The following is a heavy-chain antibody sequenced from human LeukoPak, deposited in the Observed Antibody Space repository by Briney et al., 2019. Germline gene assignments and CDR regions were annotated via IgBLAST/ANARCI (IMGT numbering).Heavy chain of an antibody. J-gene: IGHJ4*02. D-gene: IGHD6-19*01. CDR2: IIQDGSEK. V-gene: IGHV3-7*01. CDR3: ARGGSSVSF. Sequence: GGSLRLSCAASGFTFSSYWMSWVRQAPGKGLEWVANIIQDGSEKYYVDSVKGRFTISRDNAKNSLYLQMGRLRVEDTAVYYCARGGSSVSFWGQGTLVTVSS. CDR1: GFTFSSYW.